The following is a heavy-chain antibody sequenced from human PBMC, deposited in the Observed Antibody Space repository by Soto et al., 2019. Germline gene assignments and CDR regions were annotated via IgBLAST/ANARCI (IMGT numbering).Heavy chain of an antibody. D-gene: IGHD5-18*01. V-gene: IGHV3-23*01. CDR3: AKDPLEIQLWPKYYFDF. CDR1: GFTFSSYA. CDR2: ISGSGGST. J-gene: IGHJ4*02. Sequence: GSLRLSCAASGFTFSSYAMSWVRQAPGKGPEWVSAISGSGGSTYYADSVKGRFTISRDKSKNTLYLQMNSLRAEDTAVYYCAKDPLEIQLWPKYYFDFWGQGTLVTVSS.